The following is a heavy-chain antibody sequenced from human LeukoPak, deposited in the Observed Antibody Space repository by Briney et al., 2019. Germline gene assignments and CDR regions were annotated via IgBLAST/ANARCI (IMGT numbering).Heavy chain of an antibody. Sequence: GGSLRLSCAASGFTFSDYYMTWIRQAPGKGLEWVSYISSSAFTKYYVDSVKGRFTISRDNAKNSLYLQMNSLRAEDTAVYYCARESPPQYSYDSSSYLGPMDAFDIWGQGTMVTVSS. CDR1: GFTFSDYY. V-gene: IGHV3-11*04. D-gene: IGHD3-22*01. CDR2: ISSSAFTK. J-gene: IGHJ3*02. CDR3: ARESPPQYSYDSSSYLGPMDAFDI.